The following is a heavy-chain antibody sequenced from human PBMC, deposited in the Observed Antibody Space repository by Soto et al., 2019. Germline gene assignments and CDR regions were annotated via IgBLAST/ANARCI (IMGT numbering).Heavy chain of an antibody. CDR1: DFTFRNHA. J-gene: IGHJ4*01. V-gene: IGHV3-33*01. CDR2: IWYDGSSK. CDR3: VRDQGVVIIKDY. D-gene: IGHD2-8*01. Sequence: GGTLRLSCSASDFTFRNHAMHWFRQTPGKGLEWVALIWYDGSSKYYADSVKGRFTISRDNSKNTLYLEMNSLRAEDTAMYYCVRDQGVVIIKDYWRQGTLVTVSS.